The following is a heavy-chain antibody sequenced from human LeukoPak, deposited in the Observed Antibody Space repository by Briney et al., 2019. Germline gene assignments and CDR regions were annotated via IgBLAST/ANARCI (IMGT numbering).Heavy chain of an antibody. CDR3: ARGQYYYDSSGYYSSHDY. CDR2: IRYDGSNK. V-gene: IGHV3-30*02. CDR1: GFTFSSYG. Sequence: GGSLRLSCAASGFTFSSYGMHWVRQAPGKGLEWVAFIRYDGSNKYYADSVKGRFTISRDNSKNTLYLQMNSLRAEDTAVYYCARGQYYYDSSGYYSSHDYWGQGTLVTVSS. J-gene: IGHJ4*02. D-gene: IGHD3-22*01.